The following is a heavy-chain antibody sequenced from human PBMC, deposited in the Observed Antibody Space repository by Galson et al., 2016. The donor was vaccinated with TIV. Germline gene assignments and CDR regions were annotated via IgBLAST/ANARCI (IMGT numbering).Heavy chain of an antibody. Sequence: SVKVPCKASGYTFGNYGISWMRQAPGQGLEWVGWISASNGDTNYARKFQGRITMTKDTFTSTVFMELRSLGSEDTAVFYCAREADSSSGTCYSRAFDDWGQGTPVTVSS. J-gene: IGHJ4*02. CDR1: GYTFGNYG. CDR3: AREADSSSGTCYSRAFDD. D-gene: IGHD2-2*02. V-gene: IGHV1-18*04. CDR2: ISASNGDT.